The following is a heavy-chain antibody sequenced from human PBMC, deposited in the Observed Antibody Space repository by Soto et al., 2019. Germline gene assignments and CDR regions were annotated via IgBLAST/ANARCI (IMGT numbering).Heavy chain of an antibody. Sequence: VEMVQSGAEVKKPGASVRVSCKASGYTFTDYFIHWVRQAPGQGLEWTGWINPNSGGTNYAQKFQGRVTMTRDTSITTVYLDLSRLRSDDTATYYCARDTKIPANAIHDGRWGQGTLVTVSS. CDR1: GYTFTDYF. CDR2: INPNSGGT. V-gene: IGHV1-2*02. CDR3: ARDTKIPANAIHDGR. J-gene: IGHJ4*02. D-gene: IGHD2-2*01.